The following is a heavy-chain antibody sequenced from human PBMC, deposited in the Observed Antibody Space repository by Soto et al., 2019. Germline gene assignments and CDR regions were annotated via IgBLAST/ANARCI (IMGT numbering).Heavy chain of an antibody. CDR2: ISAYNGNT. Sequence: QVQLVQSGAEVKKPGASVKVSCKASGYTFTSYGISWVRQAPGQGLEWMGWISAYNGNTNYAQKLRGRVTMTTDTSTSTAYMERRSLRSDDTAVYYCARYYDILTGYNNWFDPWGQGTLVTVSS. CDR3: ARYYDILTGYNNWFDP. D-gene: IGHD3-9*01. V-gene: IGHV1-18*01. J-gene: IGHJ5*02. CDR1: GYTFTSYG.